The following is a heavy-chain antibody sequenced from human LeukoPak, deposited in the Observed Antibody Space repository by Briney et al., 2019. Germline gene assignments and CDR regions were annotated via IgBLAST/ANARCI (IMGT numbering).Heavy chain of an antibody. CDR2: IKPDGTET. Sequence: GGSLRLSCAASGFSFGGYWMTWVRQAPGRGLQWVANIKPDGTETIYLNSVKGRFTISKDNAENSLYLQMNSLRAEDTAIYYCARAGHYNFDLWGQGTLVTVSS. J-gene: IGHJ4*02. V-gene: IGHV3-7*04. D-gene: IGHD3-10*01. CDR3: ARAGHYNFDL. CDR1: GFSFGGYW.